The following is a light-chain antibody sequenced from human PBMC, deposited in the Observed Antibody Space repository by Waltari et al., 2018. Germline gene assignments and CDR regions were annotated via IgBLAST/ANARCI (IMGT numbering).Light chain of an antibody. CDR2: RND. Sequence: QSVVTQPPSASGTPGQRVTISCAGSTSNIGPYYVYWYQQVPGTAPTVLIYRNDQRPSGVPDRFSGSKSGTSASLAISGLRSEDEADYYCAAWDDSLGGWVFGGGTKLTVL. J-gene: IGLJ3*02. CDR3: AAWDDSLGGWV. V-gene: IGLV1-47*01. CDR1: TSNIGPYY.